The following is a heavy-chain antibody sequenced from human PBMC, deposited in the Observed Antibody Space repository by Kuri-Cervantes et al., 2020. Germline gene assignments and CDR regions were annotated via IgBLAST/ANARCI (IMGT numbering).Heavy chain of an antibody. CDR3: AKEYYYDSSGYSYFDY. D-gene: IGHD3-22*01. CDR1: GFTFSSYS. V-gene: IGHV3-NL1*01. J-gene: IGHJ4*02. CDR2: INDLGAT. Sequence: LSLTCAASGFTFSSYSMNWVRQAPGKGLEWVSMINDLGATYYVDSVKGRFTISRDNSKNTLYLQMSGLRAEDTAVYYCAKEYYYDSSGYSYFDYWGQGTLVTVSS.